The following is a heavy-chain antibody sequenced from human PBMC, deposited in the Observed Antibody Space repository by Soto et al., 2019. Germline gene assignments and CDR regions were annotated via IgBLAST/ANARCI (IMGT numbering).Heavy chain of an antibody. CDR3: AKSPISCSNCVCYDY. D-gene: IGHD2-8*01. CDR2: ISGSGGST. J-gene: IGHJ4*02. Sequence: GGSLRLSCAASGFTFSSYAMSWVRQAPGKGLEWVSGISGSGGSTYYADSVKGRFTISRDNSKNTLYLQMNSLRAEDTAVYYCAKSPISCSNCVCYDYWGQGTLVTVSS. V-gene: IGHV3-23*01. CDR1: GFTFSSYA.